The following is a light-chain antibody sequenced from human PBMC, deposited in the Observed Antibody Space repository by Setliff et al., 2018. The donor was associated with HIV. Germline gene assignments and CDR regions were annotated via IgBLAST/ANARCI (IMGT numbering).Light chain of an antibody. Sequence: QSALTQPASVSGSPGQSITISCTGSSSDVGGYNYVSWYQQHPGKAPKLMIYAVSNRPSGVSNRFSGSKSGNTASLTISGLQAEDEADYYCSSYAGSYTFYVFGTGTKVTVL. CDR2: AVS. CDR1: SSDVGGYNY. CDR3: SSYAGSYTFYV. V-gene: IGLV2-14*03. J-gene: IGLJ1*01.